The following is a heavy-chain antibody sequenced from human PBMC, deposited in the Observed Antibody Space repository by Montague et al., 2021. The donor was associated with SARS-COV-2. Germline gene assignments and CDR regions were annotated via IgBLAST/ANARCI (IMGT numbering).Heavy chain of an antibody. CDR1: GFTFGDYA. CDR3: AKDYYFGAFDI. V-gene: IGHV3-9*01. CDR2: ISWNSGSR. D-gene: IGHD3-10*01. J-gene: IGHJ3*02. Sequence: SLRLSCAASGFTFGDYAMHWVRQTPGKGLEWVSGISWNSGSRGYADSVKGRFTIYRDNAKNSLYLQINSLRTEDTAFYYCAKDYYFGAFDIWGRGTMVTVSS.